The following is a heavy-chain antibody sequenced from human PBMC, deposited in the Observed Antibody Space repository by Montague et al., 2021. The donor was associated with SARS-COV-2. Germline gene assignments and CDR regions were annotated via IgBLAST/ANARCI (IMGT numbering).Heavy chain of an antibody. CDR2: IYYSGST. J-gene: IGHJ4*02. V-gene: IGHV4-39*01. D-gene: IGHD3-10*01. Sequence: SETLSLTCTVSGGSISSSSYYWGWIRQPPGKGLEWIGSIYYSGSTYYNPSLKSRVTISVGTSKNQFSLKLSSVTAADTAVYYCARESSSGSYLVYWGQGTLVTVSS. CDR1: GGSISSSSYY. CDR3: ARESSSGSYLVY.